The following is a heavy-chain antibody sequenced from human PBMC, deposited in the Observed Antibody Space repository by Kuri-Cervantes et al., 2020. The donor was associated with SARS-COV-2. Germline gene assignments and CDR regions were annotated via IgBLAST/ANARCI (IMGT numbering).Heavy chain of an antibody. CDR1: GFTFSSYA. Sequence: ETLSLTCAASGFTFSSYAMSWVRQAPGKGLEWVSAISGSGGSTYYADSVKGRFTISRDNSKNTLYLQMNSPRAEDTAVYYCAKGPVGATGAFDIWGQGTMVTVSS. CDR2: ISGSGGST. CDR3: AKGPVGATGAFDI. J-gene: IGHJ3*02. V-gene: IGHV3-23*01. D-gene: IGHD1-26*01.